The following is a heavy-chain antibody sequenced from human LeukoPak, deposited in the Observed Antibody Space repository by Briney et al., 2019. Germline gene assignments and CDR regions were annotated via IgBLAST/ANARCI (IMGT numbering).Heavy chain of an antibody. CDR1: GGSISSYY. J-gene: IGHJ1*01. CDR3: ARGRGGNAEYFQH. V-gene: IGHV4-59*01. D-gene: IGHD4-23*01. Sequence: SETLSLTCTVSGGSISSYYWSWIRQPPGKGLEWIGYIYYSGSTNYNPSLKSRVTISVDTSKNQFSLKLSSVTAADTAVYYCARGRGGNAEYFQHWGQGTLVTVSS. CDR2: IYYSGST.